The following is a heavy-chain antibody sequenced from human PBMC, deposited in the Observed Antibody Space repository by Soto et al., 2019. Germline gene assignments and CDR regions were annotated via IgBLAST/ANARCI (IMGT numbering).Heavy chain of an antibody. CDR3: ALHHPSGRGYGDHFDY. V-gene: IGHV1-8*01. CDR2: MNPNSGNT. D-gene: IGHD4-17*01. CDR1: GYTFTSYD. Sequence: QVQLVQSGAEVKKPGASVKVSCKASGYTFTSYDINWVRQATGQGLEWMGWMNPNSGNTGYAQKFQGRVTMTRNTSISTAYMELSSLRSEDTAVYYCALHHPSGRGYGDHFDYWGQGTLVTVSS. J-gene: IGHJ4*02.